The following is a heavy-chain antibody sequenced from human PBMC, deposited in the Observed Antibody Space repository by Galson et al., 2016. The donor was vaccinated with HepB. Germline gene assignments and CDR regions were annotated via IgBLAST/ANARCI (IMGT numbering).Heavy chain of an antibody. V-gene: IGHV3-74*01. J-gene: IGHJ4*02. CDR1: GFILSNTW. D-gene: IGHD7-27*01. Sequence: RLSCAASGFILSNTWMHWVRQAPGKGLVWVARVNEDGSHINHADSVKGRFTIPRDIAKNTLYLQMNSLRVEDTAVYYCARDFTGEKDSWGQGTLVTVSS. CDR3: ARDFTGEKDS. CDR2: VNEDGSHI.